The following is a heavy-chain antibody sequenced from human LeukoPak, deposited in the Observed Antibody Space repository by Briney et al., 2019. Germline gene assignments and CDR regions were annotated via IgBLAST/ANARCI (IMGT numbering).Heavy chain of an antibody. J-gene: IGHJ3*02. CDR2: LYTSGST. V-gene: IGHV4-4*07. Sequence: PSETLSLTCTVSGGSINYDFLTWVRQPAGKALEWIGRLYTSGSTTYNPSLKSRVTMSLDTSMTQFSLKLKSVTAADTAVYYCAGGGSPHIWGQGTMVTVSS. D-gene: IGHD1-26*01. CDR3: AGGGSPHI. CDR1: GGSINYDF.